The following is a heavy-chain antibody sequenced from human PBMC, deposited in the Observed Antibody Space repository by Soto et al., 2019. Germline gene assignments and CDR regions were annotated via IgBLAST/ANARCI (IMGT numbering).Heavy chain of an antibody. CDR3: AKDLLRYYDSSGYSRYYYYYGMDV. CDR2: LSGSGGST. CDR1: GFTFSSYA. D-gene: IGHD3-22*01. Sequence: EVQLLESGGGFVPPGGSLRRSCAASGFTFSSYAMSWVRQAPGKGLEWVSALSGSGGSTYYADSVKGRFTISRDTSKNTLYLQMNSLRAEDTAVYYCAKDLLRYYDSSGYSRYYYYYGMDVWGQGTTVTVSS. J-gene: IGHJ6*02. V-gene: IGHV3-23*01.